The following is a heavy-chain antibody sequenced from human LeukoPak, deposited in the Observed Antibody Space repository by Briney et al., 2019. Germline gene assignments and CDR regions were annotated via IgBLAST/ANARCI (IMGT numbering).Heavy chain of an antibody. CDR1: GRTFASYA. CDR2: IIPIFGTV. CDR3: ARVSTEVDTAMAVFDY. D-gene: IGHD5-18*01. V-gene: IGHV1-69*05. Sequence: SVKVSCKASGRTFASYAISWVRQAPGQGLEWLGRIIPIFGTVNYAQKFQGRVTMTTDESTSTAYMELSSLRSEDTAVYYCARVSTEVDTAMAVFDYWGQGTLVTVSS. J-gene: IGHJ4*02.